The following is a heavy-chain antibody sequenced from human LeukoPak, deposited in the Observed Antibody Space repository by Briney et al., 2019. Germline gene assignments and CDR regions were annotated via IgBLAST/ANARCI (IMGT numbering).Heavy chain of an antibody. CDR3: GKTTAGYSSGRFPGWPVDY. D-gene: IGHD6-19*01. CDR2: IFGSGDSA. J-gene: IGHJ4*02. V-gene: IGHV3-23*01. Sequence: GGSLRLSCAASGFTFNSYAMYWVRQAPGKGLEWISGIFGSGDSAHYADSVKGRFTISRDNSKNTLYLQMNSLRAEDTAVYYCGKTTAGYSSGRFPGWPVDYWGQGTLVTVSS. CDR1: GFTFNSYA.